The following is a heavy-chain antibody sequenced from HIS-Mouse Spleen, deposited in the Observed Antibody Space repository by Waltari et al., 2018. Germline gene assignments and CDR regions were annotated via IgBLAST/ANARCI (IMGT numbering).Heavy chain of an antibody. D-gene: IGHD3-3*01. J-gene: IGHJ4*02. Sequence: QVQLVQSGAEVKKPGASVKVSCKASGYTFTSYDINWVRQATGQGLEWMGWTNPNSGNKGYAQKLQGRVTRTRNTSISTAYMELSSLRSEDTAVYYCARVYYDFWSGYYYWGQGTLVTVSS. CDR2: TNPNSGNK. CDR1: GYTFTSYD. V-gene: IGHV1-8*01. CDR3: ARVYYDFWSGYYY.